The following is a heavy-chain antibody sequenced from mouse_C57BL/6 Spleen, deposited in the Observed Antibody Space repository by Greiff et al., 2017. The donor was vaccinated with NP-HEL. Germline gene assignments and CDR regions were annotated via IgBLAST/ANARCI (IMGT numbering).Heavy chain of an antibody. J-gene: IGHJ2*01. Sequence: VQLKESGPGLVKPSQSLSLTCSVTGYSITSGYYWNWIRQFPGNKLEWMGYISYDGSNNYNPSLKNRISITRDTSKNQFFLKLNSVTTEDTATYYCARRWSYYFDYWGQGTTLTVSS. D-gene: IGHD1-1*02. CDR1: GYSITSGYY. V-gene: IGHV3-6*01. CDR3: ARRWSYYFDY. CDR2: ISYDGSN.